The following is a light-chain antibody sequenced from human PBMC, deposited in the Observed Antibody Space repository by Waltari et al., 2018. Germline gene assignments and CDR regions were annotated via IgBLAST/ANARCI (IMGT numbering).Light chain of an antibody. J-gene: IGLJ1*01. Sequence: QSALTQPASVSGSLGQSITISCTGSSRDIGSYDHVSWYQQHPGKAPKVIIFDVNYRPSGVSNRFSGSKSGITASLTISGLQAEDEVDYFCKSFTTRATYVFGSGTRVTV. V-gene: IGLV2-14*03. CDR3: KSFTTRATYV. CDR2: DVN. CDR1: SRDIGSYDH.